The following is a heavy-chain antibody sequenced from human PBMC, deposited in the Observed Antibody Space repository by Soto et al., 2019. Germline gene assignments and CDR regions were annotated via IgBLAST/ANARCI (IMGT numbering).Heavy chain of an antibody. J-gene: IGHJ4*02. V-gene: IGHV5-51*01. D-gene: IGHD6-13*01. CDR3: ACSYSSSWCEGFEY. CDR1: GYSFTSYW. CDR2: IYPGDSDT. Sequence: RESLKISWKGSGYSFTSYWIGWVRQMPGKGLEWMGIIYPGDSDTRYSPSFQGQVTISADKSISTAYLQWSSLKASDTAMYYCACSYSSSWCEGFEYWGQGTLVPVSS.